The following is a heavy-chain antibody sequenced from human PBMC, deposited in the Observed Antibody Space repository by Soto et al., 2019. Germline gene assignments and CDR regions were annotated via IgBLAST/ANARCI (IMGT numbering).Heavy chain of an antibody. J-gene: IGHJ4*02. CDR3: ARDTSHGVTIGGLDS. CDR2: ITDGLTK. V-gene: IGHV3-48*02. Sequence: GGSLRLSCAASGFSFTEYNMNWVRQAPGKGLEWVSHITDGLTKHYADFVQGRFTISRDNAKNSLYPDMTDLRDEDTAVYYCARDTSHGVTIGGLDSWGQGTLVTVSS. D-gene: IGHD3-16*01. CDR1: GFSFTEYN.